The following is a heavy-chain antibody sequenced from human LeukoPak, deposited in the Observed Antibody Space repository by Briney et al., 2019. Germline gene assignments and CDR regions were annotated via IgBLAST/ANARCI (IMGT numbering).Heavy chain of an antibody. D-gene: IGHD3-10*01. Sequence: ASVKVSCKASGGSFSNYAISWVRQAPGQGLEWMGGIIPIFGTAKYAQKFQGRITITADESTSTAYMELRSLRSDDTAVYYCARANMVRGVGLFFDRNWFDPWGQGTLVTVSS. CDR1: GGSFSNYA. CDR2: IIPIFGTA. J-gene: IGHJ5*02. CDR3: ARANMVRGVGLFFDRNWFDP. V-gene: IGHV1-69*13.